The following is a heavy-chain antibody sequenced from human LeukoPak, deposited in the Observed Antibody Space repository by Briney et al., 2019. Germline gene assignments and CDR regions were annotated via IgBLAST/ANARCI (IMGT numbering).Heavy chain of an antibody. CDR1: GYTFTGYY. J-gene: IGHJ3*02. D-gene: IGHD4-23*01. Sequence: WASVKVSCKASGYTFTGYYMHWVRQAPGQGLEWMGRINPNSGGTNYAQKFQGRVTMTRDTSISTAYMELSRLRSDDTAVYYCARDYETNYGGKGSGQAFDIWGQGTMVTVSS. CDR3: ARDYETNYGGKGSGQAFDI. V-gene: IGHV1-2*06. CDR2: INPNSGGT.